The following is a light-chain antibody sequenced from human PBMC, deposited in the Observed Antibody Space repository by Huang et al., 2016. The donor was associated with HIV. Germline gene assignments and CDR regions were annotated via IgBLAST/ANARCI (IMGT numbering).Light chain of an antibody. CDR3: QQYDSSPMNT. Sequence: EIVLTQSPGTLSLSPGERATLSCRASQSVSSTFLAWYQQKPGQAPRLLIYGASNRATCIPDRFSGSGSGTDFTLTISRLEPEDFAVYHCQQYDSSPMNTFGQGTKLEIK. V-gene: IGKV3-20*01. J-gene: IGKJ2*01. CDR2: GAS. CDR1: QSVSSTF.